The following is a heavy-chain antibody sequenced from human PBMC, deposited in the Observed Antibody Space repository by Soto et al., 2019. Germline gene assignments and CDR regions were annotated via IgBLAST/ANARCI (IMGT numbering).Heavy chain of an antibody. V-gene: IGHV1-2*02. CDR1: GYTFTGYY. J-gene: IGHJ6*02. D-gene: IGHD6-6*01. Sequence: GASVKVSCKASGYTFTGYYMHWVRQAPGQGLEWMGWINPNSGGTNYAQKFQGRVTMTRDTSISTAYMELSRLRSDDTAVYYCARVSSSTDYYYYGMDAWGQGTTVTVSS. CDR2: INPNSGGT. CDR3: ARVSSSTDYYYYGMDA.